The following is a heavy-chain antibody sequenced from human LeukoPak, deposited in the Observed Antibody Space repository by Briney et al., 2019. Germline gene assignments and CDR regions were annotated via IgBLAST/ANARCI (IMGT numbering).Heavy chain of an antibody. CDR1: GFTFSSYG. D-gene: IGHD4-23*01. CDR3: ARDGKPFLGYGGISDY. V-gene: IGHV3-33*01. Sequence: GGSLRLSCAASGFTFSSYGMHWVRQAPGKGLEWVAVIWYDGSNKYYADSVKGRFTISRDNSKNTLYLQMNSLRAEDTAVYYCARDGKPFLGYGGISDYWGQGTLVTVSS. CDR2: IWYDGSNK. J-gene: IGHJ4*02.